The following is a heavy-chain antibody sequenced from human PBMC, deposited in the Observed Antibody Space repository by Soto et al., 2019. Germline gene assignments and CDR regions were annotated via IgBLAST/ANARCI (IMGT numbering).Heavy chain of an antibody. CDR1: GFTFSSYW. V-gene: IGHV3-7*03. CDR3: ARDRSIGGFDY. Sequence: PGGSLRLSCAASGFTFSSYWMSWVRQAAGKGLEWVANIKQDRSEKYYVDSVKGRFTIARDNAKSSLYLQMNSLRAEDTAVYYCARDRSIGGFDYWGQGTLVTVSS. D-gene: IGHD3-16*01. CDR2: IKQDRSEK. J-gene: IGHJ4*02.